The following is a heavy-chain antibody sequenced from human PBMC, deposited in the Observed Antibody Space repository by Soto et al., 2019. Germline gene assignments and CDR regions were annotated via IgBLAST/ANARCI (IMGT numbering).Heavy chain of an antibody. V-gene: IGHV3-13*05. D-gene: IGHD2-8*01. CDR3: ARGDSTDCSNGVCSFFYNHDMDV. Sequence: GGSLRLSCAASGFTFSSYDMHWVRQPPGKGLEWVSAIGTAGDPYYPGSVKGRFTISRENAKNSLYLQMNSLRAGDTAVYYCARGDSTDCSNGVCSFFYNHDMDVWGQGTTVTVSS. J-gene: IGHJ6*02. CDR2: IGTAGDP. CDR1: GFTFSSYD.